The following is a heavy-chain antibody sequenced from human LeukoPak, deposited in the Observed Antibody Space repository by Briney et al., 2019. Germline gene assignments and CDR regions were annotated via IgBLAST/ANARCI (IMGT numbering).Heavy chain of an antibody. D-gene: IGHD6-13*01. CDR3: AKRMGPSIAATDLDF. Sequence: GGSLRLSCAASGFTFSTYGMTWVRQAPGKGLEWVAVISYDGNSKYYADSVKGRFTISRDNSKNTLYLQMNSLRAEDTAVYYCAKRMGPSIAATDLDFWGQGTLVTVSS. V-gene: IGHV3-30*18. J-gene: IGHJ4*02. CDR2: ISYDGNSK. CDR1: GFTFSTYG.